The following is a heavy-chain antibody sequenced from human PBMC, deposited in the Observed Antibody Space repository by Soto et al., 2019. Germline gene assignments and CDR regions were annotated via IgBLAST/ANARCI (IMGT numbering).Heavy chain of an antibody. CDR3: AREGVAPYYYYGMDV. D-gene: IGHD5-12*01. CDR1: GYTFTRSG. Sequence: QVQLVQSGAEVKKPGASVKVSCKASGYTFTRSGISWVRQAPGQGPEWMGWISSYNGDTNYAQTFQGRVTMTTDTSTRTADMERRSLRSDDTAVYYCAREGVAPYYYYGMDVWGQGTPVTVSS. V-gene: IGHV1-18*01. CDR2: ISSYNGDT. J-gene: IGHJ6*02.